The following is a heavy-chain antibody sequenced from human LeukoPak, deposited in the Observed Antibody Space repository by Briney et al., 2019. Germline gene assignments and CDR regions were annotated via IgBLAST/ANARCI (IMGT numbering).Heavy chain of an antibody. CDR1: GFTFSSYW. V-gene: IGHV3-7*01. Sequence: GGSLRLSCAASGFTFSSYWMSWVRQAAGKGLDWVANRKEDGSEEYYVDSVTGRLTISRDNANNSLYLQMNSMRAEDTAVYYCTREGMIFREFHYMDVWGKGTTVSVSS. J-gene: IGHJ6*03. CDR3: TREGMIFREFHYMDV. CDR2: RKEDGSEE. D-gene: IGHD3/OR15-3a*01.